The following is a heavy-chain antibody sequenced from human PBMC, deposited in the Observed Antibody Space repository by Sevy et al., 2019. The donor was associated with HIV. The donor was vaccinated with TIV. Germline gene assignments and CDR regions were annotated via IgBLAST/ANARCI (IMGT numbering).Heavy chain of an antibody. CDR1: GFTFSSYS. D-gene: IGHD3-22*01. CDR2: ISRSSSTI. J-gene: IGHJ4*02. Sequence: GGSLRLSCAASGFTFSSYSMNWVRQAPGKGLEWVSYISRSSSTIYYADSGKDRLTISRENAKNSRYLQMNSRRDEDTAVYYCARERKMYDSSGYYFHFDYWGQGTLVTVSS. CDR3: ARERKMYDSSGYYFHFDY. V-gene: IGHV3-48*02.